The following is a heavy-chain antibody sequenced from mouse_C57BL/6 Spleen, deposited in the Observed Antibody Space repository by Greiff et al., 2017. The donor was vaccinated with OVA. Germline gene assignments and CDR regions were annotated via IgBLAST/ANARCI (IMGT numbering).Heavy chain of an antibody. V-gene: IGHV5-4*01. J-gene: IGHJ4*01. CDR3: ARDRGSSYEGYYAMDY. D-gene: IGHD1-1*01. CDR2: ISDGGSYT. Sequence: DVMLVESGGGLVKPGGSLKLSCAASGFTFSSYAMSWVRQTPEKRLEWVATISDGGSYTYYPDNVKGRFTISRDNAKNNLYLQMSHLKSEDTAMYYCARDRGSSYEGYYAMDYWGQGTSVTVSS. CDR1: GFTFSSYA.